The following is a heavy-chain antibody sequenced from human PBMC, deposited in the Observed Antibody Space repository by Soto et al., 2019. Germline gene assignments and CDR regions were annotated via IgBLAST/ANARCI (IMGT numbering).Heavy chain of an antibody. CDR2: IIPVFGTA. CDR1: GGSLSNYG. V-gene: IGHV1-69*12. D-gene: IGHD3-9*01. CDR3: ARGDATKIVVTTYYAMDV. Sequence: QVQLVQSGAEVKKPGSSVKVSCKASGGSLSNYGISWVRQAPGQGLEWMGGIIPVFGTANYAQKFQGRVTVTATEXTXIXXMDVTSLRSEATAVYYCARGDATKIVVTTYYAMDVWGQGTTVTVSS. J-gene: IGHJ6*02.